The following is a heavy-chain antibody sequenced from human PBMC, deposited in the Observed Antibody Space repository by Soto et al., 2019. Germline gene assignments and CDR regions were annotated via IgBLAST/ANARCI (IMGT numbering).Heavy chain of an antibody. D-gene: IGHD6-19*01. J-gene: IGHJ4*02. Sequence: EVQLVESGGGLVKPGGSLRLSCAASGFTFSSYSMNWVRQAPGKGLEWVSSISSSSSYIYCADSVKGRFTISRDNAKNSLYLQMNSLRAEDTAVYYCARVSGSSRMYYFDYWGQGTLVTVSS. V-gene: IGHV3-21*01. CDR3: ARVSGSSRMYYFDY. CDR1: GFTFSSYS. CDR2: ISSSSSYI.